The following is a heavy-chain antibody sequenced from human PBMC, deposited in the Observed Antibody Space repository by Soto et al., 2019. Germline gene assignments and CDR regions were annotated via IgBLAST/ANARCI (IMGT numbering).Heavy chain of an antibody. V-gene: IGHV1-3*01. D-gene: IGHD2-15*01. Sequence: ASVKVSCKASGYTFTSYAMHWVRQAPGQRLEWMGWINAGNGNTKYSQKFQGRVTITRDTSASTAYMELSSLRSEDTAVYYCASEYCSGGSCTLYYGMDVWGQGITVTVSS. CDR1: GYTFTSYA. CDR3: ASEYCSGGSCTLYYGMDV. CDR2: INAGNGNT. J-gene: IGHJ6*02.